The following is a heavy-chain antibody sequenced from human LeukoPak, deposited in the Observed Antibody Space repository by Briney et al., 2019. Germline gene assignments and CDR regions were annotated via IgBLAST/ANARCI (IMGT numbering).Heavy chain of an antibody. CDR1: GFTFNNYA. D-gene: IGHD5-12*01. J-gene: IGHJ4*02. CDR2: ISYYGGNQ. CDR3: AKSESGYNDYVSGGFDY. V-gene: IGHV3-30*18. Sequence: GGSLRLSCAASGFTFNNYAMHWVRQAPGKGLEWVAVISYYGGNQYYVDSVKGRFTISRDNSKNTLYLQMISLRVEDTAVYYCAKSESGYNDYVSGGFDYWGQGTLVTVSS.